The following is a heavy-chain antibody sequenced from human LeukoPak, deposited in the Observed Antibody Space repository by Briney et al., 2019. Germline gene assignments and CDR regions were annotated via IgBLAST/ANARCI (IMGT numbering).Heavy chain of an antibody. J-gene: IGHJ4*02. CDR3: ARWRSSSWAFDY. CDR2: IYSGGST. CDR1: GFTVSSNY. Sequence: GGSLRLSCAASGFTVSSNYISWVRQAPGKGLEWVSVIYSGGSTYYADSVRGRFTISRDNSKDTLYLQMNSLRAEDTAVYYCARWRSSSWAFDYWGQGTLVTVSS. D-gene: IGHD6-13*01. V-gene: IGHV3-53*01.